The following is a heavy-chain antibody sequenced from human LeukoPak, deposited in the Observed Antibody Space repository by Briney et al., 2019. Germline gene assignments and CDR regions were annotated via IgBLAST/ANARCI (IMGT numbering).Heavy chain of an antibody. CDR1: GFTFSSYG. CDR2: IWYDGSNK. D-gene: IGHD4-23*01. J-gene: IGHJ3*02. Sequence: GGSLRLSCAASGFTFSSYGMHWVRQAPGKGLEWVAVIWYDGSNKYYADSVKGRFTISRDNAKNTLYLQMNSLGADDTAVYYCARGRWGEAFDIWGQGTMVTVSS. V-gene: IGHV3-33*01. CDR3: ARGRWGEAFDI.